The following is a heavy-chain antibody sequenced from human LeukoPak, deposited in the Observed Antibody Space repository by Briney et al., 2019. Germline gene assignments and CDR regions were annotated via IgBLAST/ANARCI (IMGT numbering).Heavy chain of an antibody. V-gene: IGHV1-2*02. Sequence: ASVKVSCKASGYTFTGYYMHWVRQAPGQGLEWMGGINPNSGGTNYAQKFQGRVTMTRDTSISTAYMELSRLRSDDTAVYYCARAPGLIAVAGTNWFDPWGQGTLVTVSS. CDR3: ARAPGLIAVAGTNWFDP. CDR2: INPNSGGT. D-gene: IGHD6-19*01. J-gene: IGHJ5*02. CDR1: GYTFTGYY.